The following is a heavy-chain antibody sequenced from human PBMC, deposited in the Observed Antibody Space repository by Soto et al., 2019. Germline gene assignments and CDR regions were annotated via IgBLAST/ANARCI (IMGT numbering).Heavy chain of an antibody. V-gene: IGHV3-74*01. J-gene: IGHJ5*02. CDR3: ARDRAYAPES. CDR1: GFTFSTYW. D-gene: IGHD2-2*01. CDR2: IDADGTTT. Sequence: GGSLRLSCAASGFTFSTYWMHWVRQVPGKGLVWVSHIDADGTTTSYADSVKGRFTISRDNAKNTVYLQMNSLRAEDTAVYYCARDRAYAPESWGQGTLVTVSS.